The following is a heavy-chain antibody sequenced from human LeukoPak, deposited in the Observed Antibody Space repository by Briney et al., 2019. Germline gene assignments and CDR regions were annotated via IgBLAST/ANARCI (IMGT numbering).Heavy chain of an antibody. V-gene: IGHV4-39*07. CDR3: ARVYYDFWSGYPPGQVYYYYYYMDV. Sequence: PSETLSLTCTVSGGSISSSSYYWGWIRQPPGKGLEWIGSIYYSGSTYYNPSLKSRVTISVDTSKNQFSLKLSSVTAADTAVYYCARVYYDFWSGYPPGQVYYYYYYMDVWGKGTTVTVSS. J-gene: IGHJ6*03. CDR1: GGSISSSSYY. D-gene: IGHD3-3*01. CDR2: IYYSGST.